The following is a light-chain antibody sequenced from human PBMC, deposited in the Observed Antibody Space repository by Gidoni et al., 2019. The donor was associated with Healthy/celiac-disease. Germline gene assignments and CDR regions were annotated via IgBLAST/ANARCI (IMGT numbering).Light chain of an antibody. J-gene: IGKJ1*01. V-gene: IGKV1-39*01. CDR3: QQSYSTPGT. CDR1: QSISSY. CDR2: AAS. Sequence: DIQMPQSPSSLSASVGDRVTITCRASQSISSYLNWYQQKPGKAPKPLIYAASSLQSGVPARFSGSGSGTDFTLTISSLQPEDFATYYCQQSYSTPGTFGQGTKVEIK.